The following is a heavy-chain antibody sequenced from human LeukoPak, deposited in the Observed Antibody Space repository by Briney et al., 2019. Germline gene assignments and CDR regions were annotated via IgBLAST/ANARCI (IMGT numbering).Heavy chain of an antibody. CDR2: INHSGST. D-gene: IGHD3-10*01. Sequence: SETLSLTCAVYGGSFSGYYWSWIRQPPGKGLEWIGEINHSGSTNYNPSLKSRVTISVDTSKNQFSLKLSPVTAADTAVYYGAKSNGYGLVDIWNQGTMVTVSS. CDR3: AKSNGYGLVDI. CDR1: GGSFSGYY. J-gene: IGHJ3*02. V-gene: IGHV4-34*01.